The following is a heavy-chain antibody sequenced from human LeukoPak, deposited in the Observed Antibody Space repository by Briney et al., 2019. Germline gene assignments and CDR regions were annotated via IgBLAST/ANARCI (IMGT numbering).Heavy chain of an antibody. Sequence: PSETLSLTCTVSGGSISSYYWSWIRQPPGKGLEWIGCIYYSGSTNYNPSLKSRVTISVDTSKKQFSLKLSSVTAADTAVYYCARVKDWFDPWGQGPLVTVSS. V-gene: IGHV4-59*01. CDR1: GGSISSYY. J-gene: IGHJ5*02. CDR3: ARVKDWFDP. CDR2: IYYSGST.